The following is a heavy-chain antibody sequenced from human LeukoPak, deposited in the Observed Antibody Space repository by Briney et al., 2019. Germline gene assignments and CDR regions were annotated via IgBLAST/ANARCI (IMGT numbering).Heavy chain of an antibody. CDR3: AKDPRRYSRTGGYFDY. CDR1: KFTFSNYV. J-gene: IGHJ4*02. Sequence: GGSLGLSCAASKFTFSNYVMHWVRQAPGKGLEWVAVISYDGSDKYYADSVKGRFTISRDNSKNTLYLQMNSLRAEDTAVYYCAKDPRRYSRTGGYFDYWGQGTLVTVSS. V-gene: IGHV3-30*18. D-gene: IGHD6-13*01. CDR2: ISYDGSDK.